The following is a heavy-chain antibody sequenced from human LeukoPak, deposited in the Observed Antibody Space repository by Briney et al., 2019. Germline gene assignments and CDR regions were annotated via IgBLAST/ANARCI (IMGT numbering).Heavy chain of an antibody. CDR3: ARVRSGTYYDY. CDR2: IISTSSTI. J-gene: IGHJ4*02. D-gene: IGHD1-26*01. V-gene: IGHV3-48*01. CDR1: GIXFDSYS. Sequence: GGSLRLSCAASGIXFDSYSISWVRQAPGKGLEWVSYIISTSSTIYYTDSVRGRFTISRDNARTSLYLQINSLRAEDMAVYYCARVRSGTYYDYWGQGTLVTVSS.